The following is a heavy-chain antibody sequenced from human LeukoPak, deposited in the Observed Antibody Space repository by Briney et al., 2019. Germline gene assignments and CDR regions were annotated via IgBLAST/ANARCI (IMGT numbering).Heavy chain of an antibody. CDR2: INPNSGGT. V-gene: IGHV1-2*02. D-gene: IGHD6-19*01. CDR3: AREEPVAATGPDY. J-gene: IGHJ4*02. CDR1: GYTFTDYY. Sequence: ASVKVSCKGSGYTFTDYYMHWVRQAPGQGLEWMGWINPNSGGTNYAQRFQGRVTMTRDTSISTAYMELSRLRSDDTAVYYCAREEPVAATGPDYWGQGTLVTVSS.